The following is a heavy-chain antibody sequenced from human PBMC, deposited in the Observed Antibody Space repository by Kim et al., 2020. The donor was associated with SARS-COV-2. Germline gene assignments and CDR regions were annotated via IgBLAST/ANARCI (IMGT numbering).Heavy chain of an antibody. V-gene: IGHV3-23*01. Sequence: PDSVRGRLTISRDNSKNILFLQMDSLRVDDTAVYYCAKDLLYVPGRGYFDSWGQGVLVTVSS. D-gene: IGHD3-10*01. J-gene: IGHJ4*02. CDR3: AKDLLYVPGRGYFDS.